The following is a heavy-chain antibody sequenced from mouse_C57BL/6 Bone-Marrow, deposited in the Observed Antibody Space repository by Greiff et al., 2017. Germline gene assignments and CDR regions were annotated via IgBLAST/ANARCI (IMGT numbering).Heavy chain of an antibody. Sequence: QVQLQQPGAELVKPGASVKLSCKASGYTFTSYWMHWVKQRPGQGLEWIGMIHPNSGSTNYNEKFKSKATLTVDKSSSTAYMQLSSLTSEDSAVYYCALYGYDGPVWYFDVWGTGTTVTVSS. CDR2: IHPNSGST. J-gene: IGHJ1*03. CDR3: ALYGYDGPVWYFDV. CDR1: GYTFTSYW. D-gene: IGHD2-2*01. V-gene: IGHV1-64*01.